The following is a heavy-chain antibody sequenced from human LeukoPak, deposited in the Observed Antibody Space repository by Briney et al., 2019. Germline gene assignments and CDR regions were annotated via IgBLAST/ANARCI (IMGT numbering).Heavy chain of an antibody. V-gene: IGHV3-21*01. CDR1: GFTFSRYS. CDR2: ISSSSSYI. J-gene: IGHJ5*02. Sequence: GGSLRLSCAASGFTFSRYSMNWVRQAPGKGLEWVSSISSSSSYIYYADSVKGRFTISRDNAKNSLYLQMNSLRAEDTAVYYCARHFDSSSWYYWFDPWGQGTLVTVSS. D-gene: IGHD6-13*01. CDR3: ARHFDSSSWYYWFDP.